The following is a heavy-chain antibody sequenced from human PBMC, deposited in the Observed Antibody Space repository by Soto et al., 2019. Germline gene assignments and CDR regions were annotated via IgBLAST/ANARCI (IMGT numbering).Heavy chain of an antibody. V-gene: IGHV3-33*08. CDR2: IWSDGNNK. D-gene: IGHD3-9*01. J-gene: IGHJ4*02. CDR1: GFTFSSYA. Sequence: SLRLSCAASGFTFSSYAMSWVRQAPGKGLEWVAVIWSDGNNKYYADSVKGRFTISRDNSKKTLYLQMNSLRAEDTAVYYCARVFDTYYFDSWGQGNMVTVSS. CDR3: ARVFDTYYFDS.